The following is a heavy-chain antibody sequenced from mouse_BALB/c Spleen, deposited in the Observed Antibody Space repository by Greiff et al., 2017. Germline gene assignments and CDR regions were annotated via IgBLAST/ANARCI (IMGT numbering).Heavy chain of an antibody. Sequence: DVKLVESGGGLVKPGGSLKLSCAASGFTFSSYAMSWVRQTPEKRLEWVASISSGGSTYYPDSVKGRFTISRDNARNILYLQMSSLRSEDTAMYYCARGGLLREYYFDYWGQGTTLTVSS. D-gene: IGHD2-3*01. CDR3: ARGGLLREYYFDY. J-gene: IGHJ2*01. CDR1: GFTFSSYA. V-gene: IGHV5-6-5*01. CDR2: ISSGGST.